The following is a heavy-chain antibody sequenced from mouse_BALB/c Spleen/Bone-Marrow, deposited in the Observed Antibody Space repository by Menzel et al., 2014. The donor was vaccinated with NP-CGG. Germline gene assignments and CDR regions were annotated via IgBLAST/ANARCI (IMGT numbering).Heavy chain of an antibody. Sequence: QVQLQQSGAELMKPGASVKISCKATGYTSSSYWIEWVKPRPGHGLEWIGEILPGSGSTNYNEKFKGKATFTADTSSNTAYMQLSSLTSEDSAVYYCGNYYAMDYWGQGTSVTVSS. V-gene: IGHV1-9*01. CDR3: GNYYAMDY. CDR2: ILPGSGST. CDR1: GYTSSSYW. J-gene: IGHJ4*01.